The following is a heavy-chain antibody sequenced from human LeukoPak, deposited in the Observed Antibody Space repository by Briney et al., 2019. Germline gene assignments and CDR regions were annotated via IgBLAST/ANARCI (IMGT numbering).Heavy chain of an antibody. D-gene: IGHD3-10*01. CDR1: GGSFSGYY. CDR3: ARRQWGYRSGTFDY. Sequence: SETLSLTCAVYGGSFSGYYWSWIRQPPGKGLEWIGEINHSGSTNYNPSLKSRVTISVDTSKNQFSLKLSSVTAADTAVYYCARRQWGYRSGTFDYWGQGTLVTVSS. V-gene: IGHV4-34*01. J-gene: IGHJ4*02. CDR2: INHSGST.